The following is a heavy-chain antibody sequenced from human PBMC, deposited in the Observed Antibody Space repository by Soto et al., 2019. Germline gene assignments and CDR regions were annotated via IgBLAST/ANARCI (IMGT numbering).Heavy chain of an antibody. CDR1: GFTFSSYG. Sequence: HPGGSLRLSCAASGFTFSSYGMHWVRQAPGKGLEWVAVISYDGSNKYYADSVKGRFTISRDNSKNTLYLQMNSLRAEDTAVYYCAKDHPDHSSGWTDYFDYWGQGTLVTVSS. V-gene: IGHV3-30*18. CDR3: AKDHPDHSSGWTDYFDY. D-gene: IGHD6-19*01. CDR2: ISYDGSNK. J-gene: IGHJ4*02.